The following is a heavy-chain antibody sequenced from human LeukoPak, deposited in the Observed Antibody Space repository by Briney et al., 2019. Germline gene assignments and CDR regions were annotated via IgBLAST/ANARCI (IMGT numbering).Heavy chain of an antibody. J-gene: IGHJ4*02. D-gene: IGHD4-17*01. V-gene: IGHV3-7*04. Sequence: GGSLRLSCAASGFTFSNYWMTWVRQAPGKGLEWVANINQDGSEKYYVDSVKGRFTISRDNTKNSLYLQMNSLRAEDTAVYYCARGTTVTPHLIPFDYWGQGTLVTVSS. CDR1: GFTFSNYW. CDR3: ARGTTVTPHLIPFDY. CDR2: INQDGSEK.